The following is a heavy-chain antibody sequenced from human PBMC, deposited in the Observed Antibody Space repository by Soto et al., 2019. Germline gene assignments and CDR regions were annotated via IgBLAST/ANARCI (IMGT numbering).Heavy chain of an antibody. Sequence: HPGGSLRLSCAASGFNFGSGWMHWVRQAPGKGLVWVSRIDSDGSRPTYADSVKGRFTISRDNAKNTLYLQMSSLTAEDTALYYCSRDPLNYYDSDWGQGTLVTVSS. J-gene: IGHJ4*02. CDR2: IDSDGSRP. D-gene: IGHD3-22*01. CDR3: SRDPLNYYDSD. V-gene: IGHV3-74*01. CDR1: GFNFGSGW.